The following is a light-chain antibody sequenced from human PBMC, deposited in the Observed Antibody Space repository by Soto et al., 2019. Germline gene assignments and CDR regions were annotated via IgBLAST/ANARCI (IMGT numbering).Light chain of an antibody. J-gene: IGKJ2*01. CDR1: QSISNY. CDR2: AAS. Sequence: DIQMTQSPSSLSASVGDRVTITCRPSQSISNYLNWYQQKPGKAPKLLIYAASSLQSGVPSRFSGSGSGTDFTLTISSLQPEDFATYFCQQSYSTPRTFGQGIKLEIK. V-gene: IGKV1-39*01. CDR3: QQSYSTPRT.